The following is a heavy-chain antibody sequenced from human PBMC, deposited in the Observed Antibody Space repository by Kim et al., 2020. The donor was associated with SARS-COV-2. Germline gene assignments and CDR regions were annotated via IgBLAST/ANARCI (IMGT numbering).Heavy chain of an antibody. CDR3: ARDSGSSVYYFDY. CDR2: IWYDASFK. Sequence: GGSLRLSCAASGFNFNDHGMHWVRQAPGKGLEWVAVIWYDASFKYYGDSVKGRFTITRDNSKNMVYLQMNSLRAEDTAVYYCARDSGSSVYYFDYWGKG. J-gene: IGHJ4*02. CDR1: GFNFNDHG. V-gene: IGHV3-33*01. D-gene: IGHD6-19*01.